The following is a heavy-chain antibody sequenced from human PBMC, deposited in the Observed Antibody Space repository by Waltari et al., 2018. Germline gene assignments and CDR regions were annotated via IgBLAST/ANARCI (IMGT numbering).Heavy chain of an antibody. V-gene: IGHV4-38-2*01. CDR3: ARHKWLRPLDY. D-gene: IGHD5-12*01. CDR1: GYSISSGYY. CDR2: SYHSGST. Sequence: QVQLQESGPGLVKPSETLSLTCAVSGYSISSGYYWGWIRQPPGKGLEWIGSSYHSGSTYDNPSLKSRVTIAVDTSKNQFSLKLSSVTAADAAVYYCARHKWLRPLDYWGQGTLVTVSS. J-gene: IGHJ4*02.